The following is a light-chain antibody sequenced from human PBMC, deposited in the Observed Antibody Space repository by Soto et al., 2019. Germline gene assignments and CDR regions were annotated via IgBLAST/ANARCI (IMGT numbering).Light chain of an antibody. V-gene: IGKV3-11*01. J-gene: IGKJ3*01. Sequence: IVITQSPSTLSVSPGERVTFSCRAGQTIYSNVAWYQQRPGQAPRLLIYRASNRATGIPARFSGSGSGTDFTLTISSLEPEDFAVYYCQQRSNWPPTFGPGTKVDIK. CDR3: QQRSNWPPT. CDR1: QTIYSN. CDR2: RAS.